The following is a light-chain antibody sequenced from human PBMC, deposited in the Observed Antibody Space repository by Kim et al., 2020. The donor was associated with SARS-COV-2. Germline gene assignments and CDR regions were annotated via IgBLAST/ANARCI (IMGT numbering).Light chain of an antibody. CDR3: SSTSNSLDYL. CDR2: DVS. V-gene: IGLV2-14*03. CDR1: SGDIGNSNT. Sequence: GQSITISCSGTSGDIGNSNTVSWYQQHSDKAPRLIIYDVSYRPSGVSTRFSGSKSGNLASLTISGLQSADEAEYFCSSTSNSLDYLFGTGTKVTVL. J-gene: IGLJ1*01.